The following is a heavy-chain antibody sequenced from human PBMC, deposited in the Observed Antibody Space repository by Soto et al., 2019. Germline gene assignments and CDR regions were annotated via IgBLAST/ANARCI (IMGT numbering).Heavy chain of an antibody. CDR2: IYWKGDAI. V-gene: IGHV3-9*01. CDR3: AKDYYCSAENCFSAYRTYFLDV. D-gene: IGHD2-15*01. J-gene: IGHJ6*03. Sequence: GGSLRLSCAASGFTFEEYAVHWVRRHPGKGLEWVAGIYWKGDAIGYADSVKGRFTVSRDYARKSLFLQMNSLTLDDTVVYYCAKDYYCSAENCFSAYRTYFLDVWGKGTTVTVSS. CDR1: GFTFEEYA.